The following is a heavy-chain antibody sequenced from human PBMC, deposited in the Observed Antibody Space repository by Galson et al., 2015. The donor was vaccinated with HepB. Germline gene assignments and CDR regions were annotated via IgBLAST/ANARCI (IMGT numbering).Heavy chain of an antibody. CDR2: ISAYNGNT. V-gene: IGHV1-18*01. Sequence: SVKVSCKASGYTFTSYGISWVRQAPGQGLEWMGRISAYNGNTNYAQKLQGRVTMTTDTSTSTAYMELRSLRSDDTAVYYCARRARYCSSTSCPTDYWGQGTLVTVSS. CDR3: ARRARYCSSTSCPTDY. CDR1: GYTFTSYG. J-gene: IGHJ4*02. D-gene: IGHD2-2*01.